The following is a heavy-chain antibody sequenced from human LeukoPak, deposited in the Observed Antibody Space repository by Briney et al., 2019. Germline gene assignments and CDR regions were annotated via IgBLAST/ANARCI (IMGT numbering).Heavy chain of an antibody. CDR3: ARVKGGTYSRTAFDY. J-gene: IGHJ4*02. CDR2: IYHSGST. V-gene: IGHV4-30-2*01. Sequence: PSQTLSLTCTVSGGSISSGGYYWSWIRQPPGKGLEWIGYIYHSGSTYYNPSLKSRVTISVDTSKNQFSLKLSSVTADDTAVYYCARVKGGTYSRTAFDYWGQGTLVTVSS. CDR1: GGSISSGGYY. D-gene: IGHD2-21*01.